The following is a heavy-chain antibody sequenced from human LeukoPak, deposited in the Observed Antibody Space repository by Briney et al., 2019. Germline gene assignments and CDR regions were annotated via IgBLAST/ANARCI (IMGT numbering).Heavy chain of an antibody. CDR3: ARVGVGSSWPFDY. J-gene: IGHJ4*02. V-gene: IGHV4-59*01. CDR2: IYHSGST. CDR1: GGSISSYY. Sequence: SETLSLTCTVSGGSISSYYWSWIRQPPGRGLECIGYIYHSGSTNYNPYLKSRVTISVDTSKNQFSLKLSSVTAADTAVYYCARVGVGSSWPFDYWGQGTLVTVSS. D-gene: IGHD6-13*01.